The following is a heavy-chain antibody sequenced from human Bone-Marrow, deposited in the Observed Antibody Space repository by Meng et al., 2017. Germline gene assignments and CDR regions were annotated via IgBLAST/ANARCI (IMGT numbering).Heavy chain of an antibody. CDR1: GGPISSYY. J-gene: IGHJ4*02. Sequence: SGPLSLTCTVSGGPISSYYWSWIRQPPGKGLEWIGYIYYSGSTNYNPSLKSRVTISVDTSKNQFSLKLSSVTAADTAVYYCARAWGGSGSFYRDWGQGTLVTVSS. CDR2: IYYSGST. D-gene: IGHD3-10*01. CDR3: ARAWGGSGSFYRD. V-gene: IGHV4-59*01.